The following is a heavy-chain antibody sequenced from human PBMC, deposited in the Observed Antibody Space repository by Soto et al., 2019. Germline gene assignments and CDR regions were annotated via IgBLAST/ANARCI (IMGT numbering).Heavy chain of an antibody. V-gene: IGHV3-15*07. D-gene: IGHD3-22*01. CDR2: IKSKIDGGTT. CDR1: GFTFTTAW. Sequence: EVQLVESGGGLVEPGGSLRLSCAASGFTFTTAWINWVRQAPGKGLGWVGRIKSKIDGGTTDFAAPVKGRFAISRDDSRNMVYFQMNSLEIEDTAVYYCTTDSHFTMKLVRFDYWGLGTLVTVSS. J-gene: IGHJ4*01. CDR3: TTDSHFTMKLVRFDY.